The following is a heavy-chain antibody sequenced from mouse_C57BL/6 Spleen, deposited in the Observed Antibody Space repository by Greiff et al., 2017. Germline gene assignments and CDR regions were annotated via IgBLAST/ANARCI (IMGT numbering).Heavy chain of an antibody. D-gene: IGHD2-3*01. CDR3: ARSGGYYVFPDFDY. CDR1: GYTFTSYW. J-gene: IGHJ2*01. CDR2: IDPSDSYT. Sequence: QVQLQQPGAELVKPGASVKLSCKASGYTFTSYWMHWVKQRPGQGLEWIGEIDPSDSYTNYNQKFKGKSTLTVDKSSSTAYMQLSSLTSEDSAVYYCARSGGYYVFPDFDYWGQGTTLTVSS. V-gene: IGHV1-69*01.